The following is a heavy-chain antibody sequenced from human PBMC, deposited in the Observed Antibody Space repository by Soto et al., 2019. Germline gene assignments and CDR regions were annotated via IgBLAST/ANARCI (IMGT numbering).Heavy chain of an antibody. CDR1: GYSFTSFW. J-gene: IGHJ4*02. Sequence: EVQLVQSGAEVKKPGESLKISCKASGYSFTSFWISWVRQMPGKGLEWMGRIDPSGSYTNYSPSFQGHVTISADKSVTTAYLQWSCLKASDTAVYYCARPHYDVLTGYEYYFDYWGQGTLVTVSS. CDR3: ARPHYDVLTGYEYYFDY. D-gene: IGHD3-9*01. CDR2: IDPSGSYT. V-gene: IGHV5-10-1*03.